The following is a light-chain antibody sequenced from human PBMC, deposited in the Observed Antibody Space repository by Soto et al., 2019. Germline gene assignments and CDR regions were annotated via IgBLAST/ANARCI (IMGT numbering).Light chain of an antibody. V-gene: IGLV2-14*01. CDR3: SAYTASV. CDR2: GIN. CDR1: SSDIGAHDY. Sequence: QSSLTQPASVSGSPGQSITISCTGTSSDIGAHDYVSWYQHHPGTAPKLIIYGINNRPSGVSGRFSASKSGNTASLTISGLQPEDDAIYYCSAYTASVFGGGTKVTVL. J-gene: IGLJ2*01.